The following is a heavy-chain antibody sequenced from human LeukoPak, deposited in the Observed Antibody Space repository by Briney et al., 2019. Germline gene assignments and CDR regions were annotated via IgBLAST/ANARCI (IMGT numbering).Heavy chain of an antibody. J-gene: IGHJ5*02. V-gene: IGHV3-74*01. CDR3: AKEGWET. CDR2: VNRDGSST. CDR1: GFTFTSYW. D-gene: IGHD1-26*01. Sequence: GGSLRLSCAASGFTFTSYWMHWVRQAPGKGLVWVSRVNRDGSSTDYADSVKGRFTISRDNAKNTLYLQMDSLRADGTAVYYCAKEGWETWGQGTLVTVSS.